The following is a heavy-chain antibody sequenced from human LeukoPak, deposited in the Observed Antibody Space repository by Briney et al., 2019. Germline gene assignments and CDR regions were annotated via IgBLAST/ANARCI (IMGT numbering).Heavy chain of an antibody. CDR2: ISYEGSNK. V-gene: IGHV3-30*18. CDR1: GFTFSNYG. J-gene: IGHJ4*02. CDR3: AKNQDAGYSSSCLDY. Sequence: AGGSLRLSCAASGFTFSNYGMHWVRQAPGKGLEWVAVISYEGSNKYYADSVKGRFTISRDNSKNTLYLQMNSLRAEDTAVYYCAKNQDAGYSSSCLDYWGQGTLVTVSS. D-gene: IGHD6-13*01.